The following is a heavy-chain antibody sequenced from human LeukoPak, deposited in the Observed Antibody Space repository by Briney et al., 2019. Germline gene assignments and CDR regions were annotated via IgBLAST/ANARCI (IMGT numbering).Heavy chain of an antibody. V-gene: IGHV3-9*01. J-gene: IGHJ4*02. CDR3: AKERGISYTYEFDY. CDR1: GFTFDDYA. D-gene: IGHD3-16*01. CDR2: ISWNSGSI. Sequence: GRSLRLSCAASGFTFDDYAMHWVRQAPGKGLEWVSGISWNSGSIGYADSVKGRFTISRDNSRNTLYLQMSSLRAEDTAIYYCAKERGISYTYEFDYWGQGALVTVSS.